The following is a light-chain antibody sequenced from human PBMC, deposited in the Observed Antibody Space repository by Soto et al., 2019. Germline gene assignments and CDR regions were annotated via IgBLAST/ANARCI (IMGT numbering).Light chain of an antibody. CDR1: QDISKN. CDR3: QQYDNLLPIT. Sequence: IQMTQSPSSLSSSVGDRVTITCQASQDISKNLNWYQQKPGKAPKVLIYDACSLQTGVPSRFSGSGSATHFTFTISSLQPEDVATYYCQQYDNLLPITFGQGTRLEIK. CDR2: DAC. V-gene: IGKV1-33*01. J-gene: IGKJ5*01.